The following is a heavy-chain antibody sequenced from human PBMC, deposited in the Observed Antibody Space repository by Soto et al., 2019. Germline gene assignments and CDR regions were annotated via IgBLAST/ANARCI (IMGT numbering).Heavy chain of an antibody. D-gene: IGHD4-4*01. J-gene: IGHJ4*02. CDR1: GFTSSSYA. CDR3: AKDSNKYSSSLRGRYFDY. Sequence: PGGSLRLSCAASGFTSSSYAMSWVRQAPGKGLEWVSAISGSGSNTYYADSVKGRFTISRDNSKNTLLLQMNSLGAEDTAVYYCAKDSNKYSSSLRGRYFDYWGQGIGVTVSS. CDR2: ISGSGSNT. V-gene: IGHV3-23*01.